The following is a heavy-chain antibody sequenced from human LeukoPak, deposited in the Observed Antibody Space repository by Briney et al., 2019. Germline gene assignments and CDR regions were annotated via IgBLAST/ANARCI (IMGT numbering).Heavy chain of an antibody. CDR2: INHSGST. CDR3: ARRSSWGPANWFDP. Sequence: SETLSLTCAVYGGSFSGYYWSWIRQPPGKGLEWIGEINHSGSTNYNPSLKSRVTISVDTSKNQFSLKLSSVTAADTAVYCCARRSSWGPANWFDPWGQGTLVTVSS. CDR1: GGSFSGYY. V-gene: IGHV4-34*01. J-gene: IGHJ5*02. D-gene: IGHD2-2*01.